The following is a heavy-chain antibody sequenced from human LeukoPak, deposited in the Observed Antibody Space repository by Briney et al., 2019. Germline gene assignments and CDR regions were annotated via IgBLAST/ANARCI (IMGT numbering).Heavy chain of an antibody. CDR2: IIPIFGIA. V-gene: IGHV1-69*04. CDR3: ARVDSHTDP. J-gene: IGHJ5*02. D-gene: IGHD2-21*01. CDR1: GGTFSSYA. Sequence: SVKVPCKASGGTFSSYAISWVRQAPGQGLEWMGRIIPIFGIANYAQKFQGRVTITADKSTSTAHMELSSLRSEDTAVYYCARVDSHTDPWGQGTLVTVSS.